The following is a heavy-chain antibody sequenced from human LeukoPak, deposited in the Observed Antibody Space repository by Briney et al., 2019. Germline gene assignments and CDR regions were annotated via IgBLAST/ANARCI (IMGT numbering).Heavy chain of an antibody. Sequence: ASVKVSCKASGYTVTSYDINWVRQAPGQGLEWMGWMNPNSGNTGYAQKFQGRVTITRNTSISTAYMELSSLRSEDTAVYYCARGTFWSGYYTYYYYMDLWGKGTTVTVSS. J-gene: IGHJ6*03. V-gene: IGHV1-8*03. CDR2: MNPNSGNT. D-gene: IGHD3-3*01. CDR1: GYTVTSYD. CDR3: ARGTFWSGYYTYYYYMDL.